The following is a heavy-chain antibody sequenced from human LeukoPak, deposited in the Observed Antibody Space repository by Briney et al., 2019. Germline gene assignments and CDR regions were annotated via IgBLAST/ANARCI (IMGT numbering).Heavy chain of an antibody. D-gene: IGHD1-26*01. V-gene: IGHV1-18*01. J-gene: IGHJ6*02. CDR2: ISAYNGNT. Sequence: GSSVKVSCKASGGTFSSYAISWVRQAPGQGLEWMGWISAYNGNTNYARKLQGRVTMTTDTSTSTAYMELRSLRSDDTAVYYCARELRENGPVFFYYYYGMDVWGQGTTVTVSS. CDR1: GGTFSSYA. CDR3: ARELRENGPVFFYYYYGMDV.